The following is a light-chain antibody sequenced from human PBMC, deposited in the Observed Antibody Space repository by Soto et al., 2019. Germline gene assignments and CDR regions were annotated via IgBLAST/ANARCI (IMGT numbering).Light chain of an antibody. J-gene: IGLJ3*02. V-gene: IGLV2-11*01. Sequence: QSALTQPRSVSGSPGQSVTISCTGTSSDVGGYNYVSWYQQHPGKAPKLMIYDVSKRPSGVPDRFSGSKSGNTASLTISGLQAEDEADYCCCSYAGSYTLWVFGAGTKLTVL. CDR2: DVS. CDR3: CSYAGSYTLWV. CDR1: SSDVGGYNY.